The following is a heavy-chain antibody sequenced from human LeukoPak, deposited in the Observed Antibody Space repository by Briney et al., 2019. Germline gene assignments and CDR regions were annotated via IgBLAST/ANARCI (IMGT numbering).Heavy chain of an antibody. D-gene: IGHD3-22*01. Sequence: SETLSLTCTVSGGSISSYYWSWIRQPPGKGLEWIGYIYYSGSTNYNPSLKSRVTISVDTSKNQFSLKLSSVTAADTAVYYCASRYYDSSGDFAFDIWGQGTMVTVSS. CDR1: GGSISSYY. CDR3: ASRYYDSSGDFAFDI. CDR2: IYYSGST. J-gene: IGHJ3*02. V-gene: IGHV4-59*01.